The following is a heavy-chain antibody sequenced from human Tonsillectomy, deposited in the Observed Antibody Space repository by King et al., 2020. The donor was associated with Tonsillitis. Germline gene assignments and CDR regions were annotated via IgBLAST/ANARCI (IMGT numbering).Heavy chain of an antibody. V-gene: IGHV3-23*04. CDR1: GFIFINYA. CDR3: SKAENGRGGAHDAFDT. Sequence: VQLVESGGGLVQPGGSLRLSCAGSGFIFINYAMSWVRQAPGKGLEWVSAISGGGGTTYYADYVKGRFTITRGNSKCTLYLQMNSLRAEDTAIYYCSKAENGRGGAHDAFDTWGQGTMVTVSS. J-gene: IGHJ3*02. CDR2: ISGGGGTT. D-gene: IGHD3-16*01.